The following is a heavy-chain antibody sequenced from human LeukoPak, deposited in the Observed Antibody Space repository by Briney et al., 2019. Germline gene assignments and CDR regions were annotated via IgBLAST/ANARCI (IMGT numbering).Heavy chain of an antibody. J-gene: IGHJ4*02. D-gene: IGHD4-17*01. CDR3: ANQHDYGDYGSDY. V-gene: IGHV3-21*01. CDR2: ISSSSSYI. Sequence: GGSLRLSCAASGFTFSSYSMNWVRQAPGKGLEWVSSISSSSSYIYYADSVKGRFTISRDNAKNSLYLQMNSLRAEATAVYYCANQHDYGDYGSDYWGQGNLVPVSS. CDR1: GFTFSSYS.